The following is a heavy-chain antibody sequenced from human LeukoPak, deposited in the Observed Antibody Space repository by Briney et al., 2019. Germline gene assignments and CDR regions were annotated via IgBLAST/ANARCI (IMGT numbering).Heavy chain of an antibody. Sequence: GGSLRLSCAASGFTFSSYAMSWVRQAPGKGLEWVSAISGSGGSTYYADSVKGRFTISRDNSKNTLYLQMNSPRAEDTAVYYCAKDGWVTIFGVVYNWFDPWGQGTLVTVSS. V-gene: IGHV3-23*01. CDR2: ISGSGGST. CDR3: AKDGWVTIFGVVYNWFDP. D-gene: IGHD3-3*01. J-gene: IGHJ5*02. CDR1: GFTFSSYA.